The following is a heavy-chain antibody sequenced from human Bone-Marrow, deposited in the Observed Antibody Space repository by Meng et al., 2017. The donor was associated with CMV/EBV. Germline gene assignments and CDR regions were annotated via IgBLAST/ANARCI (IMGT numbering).Heavy chain of an antibody. J-gene: IGHJ6*02. V-gene: IGHV3-69-1*01. CDR3: VGAYFERYCFNGECYNFHYYYGMDV. Sequence: GESLKISCAASGFTFSDYYMNWVRQAPGKGLEWVSSISSSSTIYHADSVKGRFTISRDNAKNSLHLQMNSLRAEDTAVYYCVGAYFERYCFNGECYNFHYYYGMDVWGQGTTVTV. CDR1: GFTFSDYY. D-gene: IGHD2-8*01. CDR2: ISSSSTI.